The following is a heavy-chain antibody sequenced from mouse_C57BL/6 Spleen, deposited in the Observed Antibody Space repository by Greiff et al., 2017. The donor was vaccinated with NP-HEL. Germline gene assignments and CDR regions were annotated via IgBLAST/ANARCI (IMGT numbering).Heavy chain of an antibody. CDR3: ASGELGLFAY. J-gene: IGHJ3*01. V-gene: IGHV5-6*01. D-gene: IGHD4-1*01. CDR1: GFTFSSYG. CDR2: ISSGGSYT. Sequence: EVMLVESGGDLVKPGGSLKLSCAASGFTFSSYGMSWVRQTPDKRLEWVATISSGGSYTYYPDSVKGRFTISRDNAKNTLYLQMSSLKSEDTAMYYCASGELGLFAYWGQGTLVTVSA.